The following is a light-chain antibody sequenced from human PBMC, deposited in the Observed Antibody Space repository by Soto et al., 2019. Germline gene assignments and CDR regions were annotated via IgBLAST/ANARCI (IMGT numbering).Light chain of an antibody. Sequence: QSVLTQPPSASGTPGQRVTISCSGSSSNIGSNTVNWYQQLPGTAPKLLIYSNNQRPSGVPDRFSGSKSGTSASLAISGLQSEDEDDYYCAAWDDSLNGPRWVFGGGTKLTVL. CDR2: SNN. V-gene: IGLV1-44*01. CDR3: AAWDDSLNGPRWV. J-gene: IGLJ3*02. CDR1: SSNIGSNT.